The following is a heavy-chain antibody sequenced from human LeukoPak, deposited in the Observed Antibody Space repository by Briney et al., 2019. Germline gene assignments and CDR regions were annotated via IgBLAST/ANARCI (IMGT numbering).Heavy chain of an antibody. CDR1: GFTFSSYE. CDR3: ARTAFDWSQVGGNWFDP. V-gene: IGHV3-48*03. CDR2: ISSSGSTI. D-gene: IGHD3-9*01. J-gene: IGHJ5*02. Sequence: GGSLRLSCAASGFTFSSYEMNWVRQAPGKGLEWVSYISSSGSTIYYADSVKGRFTISRDNAKNSLYLQMNSLRAEGTAVYYCARTAFDWSQVGGNWFDPWGQGTLVTVSP.